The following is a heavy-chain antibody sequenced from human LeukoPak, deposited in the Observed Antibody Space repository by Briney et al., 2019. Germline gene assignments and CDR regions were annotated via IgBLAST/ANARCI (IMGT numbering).Heavy chain of an antibody. CDR2: INPSDGST. D-gene: IGHD3-16*01. CDR1: GYSFATYY. CDR3: ARHQGAGEYPFDY. J-gene: IGHJ4*02. V-gene: IGHV1-46*01. Sequence: ASVKVSCKASGYSFATYYMHWVRQAPGQGLEWMGIINPSDGSTSYPQQFQGRVTLTRDTSTTTVYVELGSLRSEDTAVYYCARHQGAGEYPFDYWGQGTLVTVPS.